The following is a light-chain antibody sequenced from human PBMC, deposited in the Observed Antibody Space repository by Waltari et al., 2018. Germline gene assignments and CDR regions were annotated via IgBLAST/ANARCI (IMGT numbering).Light chain of an antibody. V-gene: IGKV4-1*01. CDR1: QSLLYTSNNNNY. CDR3: LQYLHTPRT. J-gene: IGKJ1*01. Sequence: DVVMTQSPDSLAVSLGERATINCKSSQSLLYTSNNNNYLAWYQQKPGQPPSILINWASIGESGVPERVSGSWSGADFTITISGLQAEDVASYFCLQYLHTPRTFGQGTKVEIK. CDR2: WAS.